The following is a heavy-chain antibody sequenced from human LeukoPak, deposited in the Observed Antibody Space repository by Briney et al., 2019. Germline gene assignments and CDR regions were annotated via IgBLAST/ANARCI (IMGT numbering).Heavy chain of an antibody. D-gene: IGHD1-1*01. V-gene: IGHV3-23*01. CDR2: ISGSGGST. J-gene: IGHJ3*02. CDR3: AKILTNDAFDI. Sequence: PGGSLRLSCAASGFTFSSYAMNWVRLAPGKGLEWVSTISGSGGSTYYADSVKGRFTISRDKAKNSLYLQMNSLRAEDTAVYYCAKILTNDAFDIWGQGTMVTVSS. CDR1: GFTFSSYA.